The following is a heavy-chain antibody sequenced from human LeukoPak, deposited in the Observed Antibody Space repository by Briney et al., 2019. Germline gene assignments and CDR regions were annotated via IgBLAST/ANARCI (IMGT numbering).Heavy chain of an antibody. J-gene: IGHJ5*02. V-gene: IGHV1-2*04. CDR1: GYTFTGYY. CDR3: ARGANYGDYSNWFDP. Sequence: HRASVKVSCKASGYTFTGYYMHWVRQAPGQGLEWMGWINPNSGGTNYAQKFQGWVTMTRDTSISTAYTELSRLRSDDTAVYYCARGANYGDYSNWFDPWGQGTLVTVSS. D-gene: IGHD4-17*01. CDR2: INPNSGGT.